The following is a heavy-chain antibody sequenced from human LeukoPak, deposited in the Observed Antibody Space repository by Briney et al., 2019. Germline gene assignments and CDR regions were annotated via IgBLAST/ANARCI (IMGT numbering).Heavy chain of an antibody. V-gene: IGHV3-74*01. Sequence: GGSLRLSCAASGFTFSSYWMHWVRQAPGKGLVWVSRINSDGSSTSYADSVKGRFTISRDNAKNTLYLQMNSLRAEDTAVYYCARDGSSTSWFDLFDYWGQGTLVTVFS. J-gene: IGHJ4*02. CDR2: INSDGSST. CDR3: ARDGSSTSWFDLFDY. D-gene: IGHD2-2*01. CDR1: GFTFSSYW.